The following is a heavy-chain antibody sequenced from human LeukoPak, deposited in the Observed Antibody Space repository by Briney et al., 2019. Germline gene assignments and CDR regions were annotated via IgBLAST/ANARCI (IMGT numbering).Heavy chain of an antibody. V-gene: IGHV3-7*04. CDR2: INRDGTEK. Sequence: GGSLRLSCATSGFNFSDSRMTWVRQAPGKGLQWVANINRDGTEKHFLDSVEGRFTISRDNAKKSLYLQTSSLRPQDTALYFCVRGDWYFESWGQGTLVTVSS. J-gene: IGHJ4*02. D-gene: IGHD2-21*01. CDR3: VRGDWYFES. CDR1: GFNFSDSR.